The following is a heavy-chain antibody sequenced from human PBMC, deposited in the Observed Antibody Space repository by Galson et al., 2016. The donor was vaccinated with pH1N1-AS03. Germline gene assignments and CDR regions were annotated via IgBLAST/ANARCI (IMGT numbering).Heavy chain of an antibody. CDR3: NRGCGGACPRGAS. CDR2: IRSKTYGGTA. V-gene: IGHV3-49*03. Sequence: SLRLSCATSGFTFADHAMSWFRQAPGMGLEWVGFIRSKTYGGTAEYAASANDRFPLSRDDPRRIAYLQMDSLKIEDTGIYYCNRGCGGACPRGASWGQGTLVTVSS. CDR1: GFTFADHA. D-gene: IGHD2-21*02. J-gene: IGHJ4*02.